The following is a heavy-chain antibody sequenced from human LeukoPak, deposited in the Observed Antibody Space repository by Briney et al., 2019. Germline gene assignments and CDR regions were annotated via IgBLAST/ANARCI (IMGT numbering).Heavy chain of an antibody. CDR3: AREKYDSGGYYSLCFDY. J-gene: IGHJ4*02. CDR2: IIPIFGTA. V-gene: IGHV1-69*05. Sequence: SVKVSCKASGGTFSSYAISWVRQAPGQGLEWMGGIIPIFGTANYAQKFQGRVTITTDVSTSTAYMELSSLRSEDTAVYYCAREKYDSGGYYSLCFDYWGQGTLVTVSS. CDR1: GGTFSSYA. D-gene: IGHD3-22*01.